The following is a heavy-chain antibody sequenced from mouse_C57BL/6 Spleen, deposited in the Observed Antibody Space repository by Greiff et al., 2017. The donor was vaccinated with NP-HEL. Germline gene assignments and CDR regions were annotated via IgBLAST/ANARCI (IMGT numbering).Heavy chain of an antibody. J-gene: IGHJ3*01. CDR3: ARSDNYGSSYSFAY. Sequence: QVQLQQPGAELVKPGASVKLSCKASGYTFTSYWMHWVKQRPGRGLEWIGRIDPNSGGTKYNEQFKSKATLTVDKPASTAYMQLSSLTSEDSAVYYGARSDNYGSSYSFAYWGQGTLVTVSA. CDR1: GYTFTSYW. V-gene: IGHV1-72*01. D-gene: IGHD1-1*01. CDR2: IDPNSGGT.